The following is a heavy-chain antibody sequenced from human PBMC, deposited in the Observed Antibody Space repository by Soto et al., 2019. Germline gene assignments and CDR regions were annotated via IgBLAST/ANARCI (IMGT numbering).Heavy chain of an antibody. CDR3: ARMADYFDSSGYYQDSDY. CDR2: IHYSGNT. CDR1: GGSISSGGYY. V-gene: IGHV4-31*03. D-gene: IGHD3-22*01. J-gene: IGHJ4*02. Sequence: SETLSLTCTVSGGSISSGGYYWSWIRQFPGKGLEWIGYIHYSGNTYYNPSLKSRVTISVDTSNSQFSLKLSSVIAADTAVYYCARMADYFDSSGYYQDSDYWGQGTLVTVSS.